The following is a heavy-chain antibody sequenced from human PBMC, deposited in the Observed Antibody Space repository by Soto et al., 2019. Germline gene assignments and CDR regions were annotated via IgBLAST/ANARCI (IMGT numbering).Heavy chain of an antibody. D-gene: IGHD1-26*01. Sequence: GGSLILSCAVCGFTLSDYYMSWVRQAPGKGLEWVSYITSNDAHYADSVKGRFTISRDSAKNSVYLQMHSMRAEDTAVYDCARSGNFWPLDHWGQGTLVTVSS. V-gene: IGHV3-11*06. CDR2: ITSNDA. CDR1: GFTLSDYY. J-gene: IGHJ4*02. CDR3: ARSGNFWPLDH.